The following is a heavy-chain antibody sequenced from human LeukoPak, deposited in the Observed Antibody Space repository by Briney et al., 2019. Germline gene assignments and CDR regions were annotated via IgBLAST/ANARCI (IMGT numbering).Heavy chain of an antibody. Sequence: SETVSLTCTVSGGSISSYYWSWIRQPPGKGLEWIGYIYYSGSTNYNPSLKSRVTIPVDTSKNQFSLKLSSVTAADTAVYYCARVGDRTAAAPNWFDPWGQGTLVTVSS. CDR3: ARVGDRTAAAPNWFDP. J-gene: IGHJ5*02. D-gene: IGHD6-13*01. CDR1: GGSISSYY. CDR2: IYYSGST. V-gene: IGHV4-59*01.